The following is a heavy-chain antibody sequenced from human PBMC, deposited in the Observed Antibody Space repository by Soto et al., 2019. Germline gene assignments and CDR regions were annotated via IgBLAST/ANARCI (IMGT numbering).Heavy chain of an antibody. CDR3: ARIIRAAAGTSSGDYYYGMDV. CDR2: IYHSGST. V-gene: IGHV4-4*02. CDR1: GGSISSSNW. J-gene: IGHJ6*02. Sequence: PSETLSLTCAVSGGSISSSNWWSWVRQPPGKGLEWIGEIYHSGSTNYNPSLKSRVTISVDKSKNQFSLKLSSVTAADTAVYYCARIIRAAAGTSSGDYYYGMDVWGQGTTVTVSS. D-gene: IGHD6-13*01.